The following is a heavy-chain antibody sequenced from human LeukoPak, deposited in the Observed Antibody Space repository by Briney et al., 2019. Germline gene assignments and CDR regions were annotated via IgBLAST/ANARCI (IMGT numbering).Heavy chain of an antibody. Sequence: ASVKVSCKASGGTFSSYAISSVRQAPGQGLEWMGGIIPIFGTANYAQKFQGRVTITADESTSTAYMELSSLRSEDTAVYYCAREGYSSGWYAYWGQGTLVTVSS. CDR1: GGTFSSYA. J-gene: IGHJ4*02. D-gene: IGHD6-19*01. V-gene: IGHV1-69*01. CDR2: IIPIFGTA. CDR3: AREGYSSGWYAY.